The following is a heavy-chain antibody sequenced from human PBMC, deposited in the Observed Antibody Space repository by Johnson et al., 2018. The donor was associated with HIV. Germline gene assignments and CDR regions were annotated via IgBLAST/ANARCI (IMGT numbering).Heavy chain of an antibody. D-gene: IGHD3-16*02. CDR2: ISSSGSTI. CDR1: GFTFSDYY. J-gene: IGHJ3*02. V-gene: IGHV3-11*01. CDR3: TRDEAGDYVWGNYRYAFDI. Sequence: QVQLVESGGGVVQPGGSLRLSCAASGFTFSDYYMSWIRQAPGKGLEWVSYISSSGSTIYYADSVKGRFTISRDNAKNSLYLQMNSLKTEDTAVYYCTRDEAGDYVWGNYRYAFDIWGQGTVVTVSS.